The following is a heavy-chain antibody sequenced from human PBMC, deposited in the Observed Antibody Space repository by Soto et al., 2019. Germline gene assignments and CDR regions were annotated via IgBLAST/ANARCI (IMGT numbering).Heavy chain of an antibody. Sequence: RLSETLSLTCTVSGGSISSGGYYWIWIRQHPGKGLEWIGYIYYSGSTYYNPSLKSRVTISVDTSKNQFSLKLSSVTAADTAVYYCARARVVASRYYYGMDVWGQGTTVTVSS. CDR2: IYYSGST. CDR3: ARARVVASRYYYGMDV. V-gene: IGHV4-31*03. D-gene: IGHD2-15*01. CDR1: GGSISSGGYY. J-gene: IGHJ6*02.